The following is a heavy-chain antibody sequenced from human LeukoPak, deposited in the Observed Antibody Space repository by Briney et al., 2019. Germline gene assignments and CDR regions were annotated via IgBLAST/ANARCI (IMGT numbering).Heavy chain of an antibody. CDR1: GFTFSDYY. CDR3: ASSRADYMDV. Sequence: GGSLRLSCAASGFTFSDYYMSWIRQAPGKGLEWVSAISGSGGSTYYADSVKGRFTISRDNSKNTLYLQMNSLRAEDTAVYYCASSRADYMDVWGKGTTVTVSS. CDR2: ISGSGGST. V-gene: IGHV3-23*01. J-gene: IGHJ6*03.